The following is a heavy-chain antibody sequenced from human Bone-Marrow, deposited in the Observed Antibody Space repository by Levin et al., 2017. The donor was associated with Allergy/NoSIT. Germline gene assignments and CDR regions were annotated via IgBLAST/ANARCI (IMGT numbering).Heavy chain of an antibody. Sequence: GESLKISCAASGFTFSSYAMSWVRQAPGKGLEWVSGIGGSGGTTYYADSVKGRFTISRDNSKNTLYLEMNSLRADDTALYYCAKAAAVTGREDYWGQGTLVTVSS. CDR3: AKAAAVTGREDY. J-gene: IGHJ4*02. D-gene: IGHD6-19*01. V-gene: IGHV3-23*01. CDR1: GFTFSSYA. CDR2: IGGSGGTT.